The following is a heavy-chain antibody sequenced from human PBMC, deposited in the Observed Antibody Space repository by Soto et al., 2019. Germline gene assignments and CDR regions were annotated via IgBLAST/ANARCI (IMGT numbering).Heavy chain of an antibody. CDR3: AREGCSSTSCYNWFDP. D-gene: IGHD2-2*01. Sequence: PSETLSLTCTVSGGSISSYYWSWIRQPPGKGLEWIGYIYYSGSTNYNPSLKSRVTISVDTSKNQFSLKLGSVTAADTAVYYCAREGCSSTSCYNWFDPWGQGTLVTVSS. CDR1: GGSISSYY. J-gene: IGHJ5*02. CDR2: IYYSGST. V-gene: IGHV4-59*12.